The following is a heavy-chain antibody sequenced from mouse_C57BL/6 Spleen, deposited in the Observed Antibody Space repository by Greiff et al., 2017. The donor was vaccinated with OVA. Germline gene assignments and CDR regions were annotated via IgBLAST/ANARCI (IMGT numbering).Heavy chain of an antibody. J-gene: IGHJ2*01. CDR3: AVNWDYFDY. D-gene: IGHD4-1*01. Sequence: QVQLQQPGAELVKPGASVKLSCKASGYTFTSYWMHWVKQRPGQGLEWIGMIHPNSGSTNYNEKFKGKATLTVDKSSSTAYMQLSSLTSEDSAVYYCAVNWDYFDYWGKGTTLTVAS. V-gene: IGHV1-64*01. CDR2: IHPNSGST. CDR1: GYTFTSYW.